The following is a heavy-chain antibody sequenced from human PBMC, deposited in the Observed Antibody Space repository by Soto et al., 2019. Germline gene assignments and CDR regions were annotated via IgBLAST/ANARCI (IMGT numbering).Heavy chain of an antibody. Sequence: QVHLVQSGAEVKKPGASVKVSCKASGYTFTDHSLHWVRQAPGQGLEWMGWINPHSGVTVSAENFEGRVTLTRDTSINTAYMEMGWLRSDDTAMYHCALEMSTITYFHYWGQGTLLTVSS. V-gene: IGHV1-2*02. CDR2: INPHSGVT. D-gene: IGHD5-12*01. CDR3: ALEMSTITYFHY. J-gene: IGHJ4*02. CDR1: GYTFTDHS.